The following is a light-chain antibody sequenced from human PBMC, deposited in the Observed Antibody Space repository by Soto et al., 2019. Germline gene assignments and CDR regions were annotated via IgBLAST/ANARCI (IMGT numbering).Light chain of an antibody. V-gene: IGLV2-14*01. CDR3: SSYSTSSVYF. CDR2: GVT. Sequence: QSVLTKPASVSGSPGQSLTISCTGTTSDIGFYDYVSWYQQYPGKAPKLLIYGVTIRPSGISNRFSGSKSGSTASLTISGLRDEDEADYYCSSYSTSSVYFFGSRPKV. J-gene: IGLJ1*01. CDR1: TSDIGFYDY.